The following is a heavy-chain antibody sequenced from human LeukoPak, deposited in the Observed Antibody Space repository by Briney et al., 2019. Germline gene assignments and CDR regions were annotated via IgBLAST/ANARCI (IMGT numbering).Heavy chain of an antibody. V-gene: IGHV1-18*01. CDR2: IDTYGGST. CDR3: ARPNTDAVGYYFDY. D-gene: IGHD5-18*01. J-gene: IGHJ4*02. Sequence: ASVKVSCKASGYTFISYGVSLVRQAPGQGLEWMGWIDTYGGSTNYAQNLQGRATVTTDTSTTTVYMELRSLRSDDTAVYYCARPNTDAVGYYFDYWGQGTLVTVSS. CDR1: GYTFISYG.